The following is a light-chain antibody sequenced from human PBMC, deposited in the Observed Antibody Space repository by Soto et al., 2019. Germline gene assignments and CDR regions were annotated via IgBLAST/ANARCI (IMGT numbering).Light chain of an antibody. V-gene: IGLV2-14*03. CDR3: FSYRSTGARFV. Sequence: QSALTQPASVSGSPGQSITISCTGTSSDVGGYPYVSWYQQHPGKAPKFVIYEVTNRPSGVSDRFSGSKSGNTASLTISGHQAEDEADYYCFSYRSTGARFVFGTGTKLTVL. CDR1: SSDVGGYPY. CDR2: EVT. J-gene: IGLJ1*01.